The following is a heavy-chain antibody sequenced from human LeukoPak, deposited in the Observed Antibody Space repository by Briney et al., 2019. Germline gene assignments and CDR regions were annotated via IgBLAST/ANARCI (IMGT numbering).Heavy chain of an antibody. CDR3: ARDAAERWLQPKPNYYYYGMDV. V-gene: IGHV3-21*01. CDR2: ISSSSSYI. J-gene: IGHJ6*02. D-gene: IGHD5-24*01. CDR1: GFTFTSYS. Sequence: GGSLRLSCAASGFTFTSYSMHWVRQAPGKGLEGVSSISSSSSYIYYADSVKGRFTISRDNAKNSLYLQMNSLRAEDTAVYYCARDAAERWLQPKPNYYYYGMDVWGQGTTVTVS.